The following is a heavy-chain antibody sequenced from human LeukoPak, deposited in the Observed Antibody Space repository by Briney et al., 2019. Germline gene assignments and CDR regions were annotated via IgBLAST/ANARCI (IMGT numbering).Heavy chain of an antibody. D-gene: IGHD4-17*01. V-gene: IGHV4-34*01. CDR1: GGSFSGYY. J-gene: IGHJ3*02. CDR2: INHSGTT. Sequence: SETLSLTCAVYGGSFSGYYWNWIRQPPGKGLEWIGEINHSGTTNYNRSLKSRVTISVDKSKNQFSLRLNSVTAADTAVYYCARDLSATTGGGFDIWGQGTMVTVSS. CDR3: ARDLSATTGGGFDI.